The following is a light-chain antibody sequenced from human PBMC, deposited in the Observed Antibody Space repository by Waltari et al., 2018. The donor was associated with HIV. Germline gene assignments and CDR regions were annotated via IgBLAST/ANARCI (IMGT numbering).Light chain of an antibody. J-gene: IGKJ4*01. Sequence: DIVMTQSPDSLAVSLGERATINCKSSQTVLYSSNNNNYLAWYQQKPGQPPKLLIYWAPARESGVPDRFSGSGSGTDFTLTISSLQAEDVAVYYCQQYYTTPLTFGGGTKVEIK. V-gene: IGKV4-1*01. CDR1: QTVLYSSNNNNY. CDR3: QQYYTTPLT. CDR2: WAP.